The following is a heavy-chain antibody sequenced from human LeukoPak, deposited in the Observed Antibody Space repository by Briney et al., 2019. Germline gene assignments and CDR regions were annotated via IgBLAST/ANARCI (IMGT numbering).Heavy chain of an antibody. J-gene: IGHJ5*02. V-gene: IGHV3-48*03. CDR2: ISSSCVLI. CDR1: VFTFSTYE. Sequence: GGPLRLSCEASVFTFSTYEMSWVRQAPGKGLEWISYISSSCVLIYYADSVKGRFTISRDNAKNSLFLQMNSLRADDTAVYYCARGTSGTYYNILSNWLDPWGQGTLVTVSS. D-gene: IGHD3-10*01. CDR3: ARGTSGTYYNILSNWLDP.